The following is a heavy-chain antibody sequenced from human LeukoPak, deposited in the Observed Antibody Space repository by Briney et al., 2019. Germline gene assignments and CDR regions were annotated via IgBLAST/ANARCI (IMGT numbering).Heavy chain of an antibody. CDR3: AKDGYGGKGEYYFDY. D-gene: IGHD4-23*01. CDR1: GFTFSSYA. V-gene: IGHV3-23*01. J-gene: IGHJ4*02. Sequence: GGSLRLSCAASGFTFSSYAMSWVRQAPGKGLEWVSAISGSGGSTYYADSVKGRFTISRDNSKNTLYLQMNSLRAEDTAVYYCAKDGYGGKGEYYFDYWGQGTLVTVSS. CDR2: ISGSGGST.